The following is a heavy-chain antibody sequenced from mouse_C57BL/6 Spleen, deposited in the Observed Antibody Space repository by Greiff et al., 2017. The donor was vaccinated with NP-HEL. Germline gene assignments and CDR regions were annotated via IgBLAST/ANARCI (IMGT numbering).Heavy chain of an antibody. CDR1: GFTFSSYG. V-gene: IGHV5-6*01. Sequence: EVQRVESGGDLVKPGGSLKLSCAASGFTFSSYGMSWVRQTPDKRLEWVATISSGGSYTYYPDSVKGRFTISRDNAKNTLYLQMSSLKSEDTAMYYCARHGNYSNYGGVDYWGQGTTLTVSS. D-gene: IGHD2-5*01. CDR3: ARHGNYSNYGGVDY. J-gene: IGHJ2*01. CDR2: ISSGGSYT.